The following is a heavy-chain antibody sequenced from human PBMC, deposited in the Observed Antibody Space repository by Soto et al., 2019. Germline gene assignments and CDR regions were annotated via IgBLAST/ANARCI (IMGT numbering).Heavy chain of an antibody. V-gene: IGHV4-30-4*01. D-gene: IGHD3-22*01. J-gene: IGHJ5*02. CDR3: ARDIDSSGYDWFDP. Sequence: SETLSLTCTVSGGSISSGDYYWSWIRQPPGKGLEWIGYIYYSGSTYYNPSLKSRVTISVDTSKNQFSLKLSSVTAADTAVYYCARDIDSSGYDWFDPWGQGTLVT. CDR1: GGSISSGDYY. CDR2: IYYSGST.